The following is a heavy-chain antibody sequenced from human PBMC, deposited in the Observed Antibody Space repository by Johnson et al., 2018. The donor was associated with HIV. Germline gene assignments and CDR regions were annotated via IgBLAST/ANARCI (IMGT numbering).Heavy chain of an antibody. CDR3: ASSQGSGEGAFDI. J-gene: IGHJ3*02. CDR2: MWYDGSNK. V-gene: IGHV3-33*08. Sequence: QEQLVESGGGLVKPGGSLRLSCAASGFTFSDYYMRWIRQAPGKGLEWVAVMWYDGSNKYYADSVKGRFTISRDNSKNTLYLQMNSLRAEDTAVYYCASSQGSGEGAFDIWGQGTMVTVSS. D-gene: IGHD2-21*01. CDR1: GFTFSDYY.